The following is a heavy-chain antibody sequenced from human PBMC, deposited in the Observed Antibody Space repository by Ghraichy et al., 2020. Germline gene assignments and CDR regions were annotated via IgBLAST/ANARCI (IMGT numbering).Heavy chain of an antibody. CDR2: IYNSGTT. D-gene: IGHD3-10*01. CDR3: ASQNYYGSGSYYLFDY. J-gene: IGHJ4*02. V-gene: IGHV4-39*01. Sequence: SETLSLTCTVSGDSISSTSYYWGWIRQPPGKGLEWIGSIYNSGTTSYNPSLKSRVTISIDTSKNQFSLKLSSVTAADTAVYYCASQNYYGSGSYYLFDYWGQGTLVTVSA. CDR1: GDSISSTSYY.